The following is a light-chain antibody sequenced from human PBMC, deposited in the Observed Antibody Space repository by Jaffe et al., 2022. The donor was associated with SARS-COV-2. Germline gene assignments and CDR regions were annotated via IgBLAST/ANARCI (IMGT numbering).Light chain of an antibody. V-gene: IGLV2-8*01. CDR3: SSYAGSNDFAI. CDR2: DVY. Sequence: QSALTQPPSASGSPGQSVTISCTGTNNDVGRYDYVSWYQQYPGQAPKLIISDVYRRPSGVPDRFSGSKSGNAAFLTVSGLQAEDEAHYFCSSYAGSNDFAIFGGGTKLTVL. CDR1: NNDVGRYDY. J-gene: IGLJ2*01.